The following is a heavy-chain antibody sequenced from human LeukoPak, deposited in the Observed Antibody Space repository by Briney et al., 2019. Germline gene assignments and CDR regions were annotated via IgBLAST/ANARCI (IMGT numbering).Heavy chain of an antibody. Sequence: PSETLSLTCTVSGGSISSSSYYWGWMRQPPGKGLEWIGSIYYSGSTYYNPSLKSRVTISVDTSKNQFSLKLSSVTAADTAVYYCARGDSSSWYGVYYYYYMDVWGKGTTVTVSS. CDR3: ARGDSSSWYGVYYYYYMDV. D-gene: IGHD6-13*01. CDR1: GGSISSSSYY. J-gene: IGHJ6*03. CDR2: IYYSGST. V-gene: IGHV4-39*01.